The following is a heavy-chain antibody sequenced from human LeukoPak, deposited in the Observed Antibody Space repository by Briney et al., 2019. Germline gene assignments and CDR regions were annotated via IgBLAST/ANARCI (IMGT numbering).Heavy chain of an antibody. CDR2: MDNFGIK. CDR3: AGGKYYGSGTRPGYLGY. J-gene: IGHJ4*02. CDR1: DFSVNNNY. D-gene: IGHD3-10*01. V-gene: IGHV3-53*01. Sequence: GGSLRLSCAASDFSVNNNYVDWVRQAPGKGLEWVSCMDNFGIKTYADSVQGRFTVSRDSSRNMVFLQMNSLRVGDTAVYYCAGGKYYGSGTRPGYLGYWGLGTMVTVS.